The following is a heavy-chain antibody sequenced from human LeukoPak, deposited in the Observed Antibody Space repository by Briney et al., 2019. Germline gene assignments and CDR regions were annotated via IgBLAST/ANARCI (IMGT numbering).Heavy chain of an antibody. D-gene: IGHD3-10*01. J-gene: IGHJ4*02. V-gene: IGHV3-48*01. CDR3: AKDLRVH. CDR2: ICSSSSTI. CDR1: GFTFSSYR. Sequence: PGGSLRLSCAASGFTFSSYRMNWVRQAPGKGLEWVSYICSSSSTIYYADSVKGRFTISRDNAKNSLYLQMNSLRAEDTALYYCAKDLRVHWGQGTLVTVSS.